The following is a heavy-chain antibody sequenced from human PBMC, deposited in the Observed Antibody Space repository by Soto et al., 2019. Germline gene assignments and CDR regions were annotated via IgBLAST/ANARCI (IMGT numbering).Heavy chain of an antibody. V-gene: IGHV1-18*01. J-gene: IGHJ6*02. CDR3: AREGPAPYYYGMDV. Sequence: QVQLMQSGGEVKKPGASVKVSCKTSGYSFTTYGISWVRQAPGQGLEWMGWISAYNGNTNYAQKLQGRVTMTTDTSTSTAYMELRSLRSDDTAVYYCAREGPAPYYYGMDVWGQGSTVTVSS. CDR1: GYSFTTYG. CDR2: ISAYNGNT.